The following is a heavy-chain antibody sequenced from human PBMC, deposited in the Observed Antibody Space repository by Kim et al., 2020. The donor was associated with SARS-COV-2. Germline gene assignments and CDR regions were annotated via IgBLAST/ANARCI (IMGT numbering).Heavy chain of an antibody. CDR3: ARGVPGY. Sequence: SETLSLTCAFYGGSFSDYQWSWVRQSPWKGLECLVPLTHLLLPNSPPSLNLLVTISFAASRKHFSLKFPSVTAADTAVYYCARGVPGYWGQGSLVTVSS. CDR2: LTHLLLP. CDR1: GGSFSDYQ. J-gene: IGHJ4*02. V-gene: IGHV4-34*01.